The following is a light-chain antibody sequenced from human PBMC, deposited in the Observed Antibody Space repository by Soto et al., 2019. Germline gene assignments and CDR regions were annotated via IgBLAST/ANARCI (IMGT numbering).Light chain of an antibody. CDR1: SSNIGAGYD. CDR3: ATWDDNVDGPV. V-gene: IGLV1-40*01. CDR2: GNS. Sequence: QSVLTQPPSVSGAPGQRVTISCTGSSSNIGAGYDVHWYQQLPGTAPKLLIYGNSNRPSGVPDRFSGSKSGTSASLAISGLQSEDEGDYYCATWDDNVDGPVFGGGTKLTVL. J-gene: IGLJ2*01.